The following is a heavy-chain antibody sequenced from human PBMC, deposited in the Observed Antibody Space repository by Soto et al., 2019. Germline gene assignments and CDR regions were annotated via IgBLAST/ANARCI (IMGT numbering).Heavy chain of an antibody. V-gene: IGHV1-46*01. Sequence: QVQLVQCGAEVKKPGVSLKVSCKASGYTFTSYYMHWVGQAPGQGLEWMGIINPSGGSTSYAQKFQGRVTMTRDTSTSTVYMELSSLRSEDTAVYYCARVTSGSYDYFDYWGQGTLVTVSS. CDR3: ARVTSGSYDYFDY. CDR2: INPSGGST. CDR1: GYTFTSYY. D-gene: IGHD1-26*01. J-gene: IGHJ4*02.